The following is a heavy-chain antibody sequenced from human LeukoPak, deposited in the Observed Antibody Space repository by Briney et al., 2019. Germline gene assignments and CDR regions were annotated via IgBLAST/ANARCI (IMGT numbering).Heavy chain of an antibody. J-gene: IGHJ3*02. CDR3: AREDWTRGRTDAFDI. Sequence: GASVKVSCKASGYTFTSYGISWVRQAPGQGLEWMGWISAYNGNTNYAQKLQGRVTMTTDTSTSTAYMELRSLRSDDTAVYYCAREDWTRGRTDAFDIWGQGTMVTVSS. D-gene: IGHD3/OR15-3a*01. V-gene: IGHV1-18*01. CDR1: GYTFTSYG. CDR2: ISAYNGNT.